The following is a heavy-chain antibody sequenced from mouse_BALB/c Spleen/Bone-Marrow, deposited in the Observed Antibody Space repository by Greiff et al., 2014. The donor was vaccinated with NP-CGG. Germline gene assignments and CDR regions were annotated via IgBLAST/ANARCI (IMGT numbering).Heavy chain of an antibody. CDR2: IDPNTYYT. CDR3: ARYWDAY. V-gene: IGHV1-4*01. Sequence: VQVMESRAELARPGASVKMSCKASGYTFTNYWMHWVKQRPGQGLEWIGYIDPNTYYTRYNQKFKDKATLTADKSSSTAYLQLSSLTSEDSAVYYCARYWDAYWGQGTLVTVSA. D-gene: IGHD4-1*01. CDR1: GYTFTNYW. J-gene: IGHJ3*01.